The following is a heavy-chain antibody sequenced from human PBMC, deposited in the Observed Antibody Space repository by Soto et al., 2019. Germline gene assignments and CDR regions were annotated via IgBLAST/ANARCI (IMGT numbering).Heavy chain of an antibody. CDR3: ARVRGAPDYYDSSVGLYYFYGMDV. V-gene: IGHV1-58*02. CDR2: IVVGSGNT. Sequence: SVKVSCKASGFTFTSSAMQWVRQARGQRLEWIGWIVVGSGNTNYAQKFQERVTITRDMSTSTAYMELSSLRSEDTGVYYCARVRGAPDYYDSSVGLYYFYGMDVWGQGTTVTVSS. CDR1: GFTFTSSA. D-gene: IGHD3-22*01. J-gene: IGHJ6*02.